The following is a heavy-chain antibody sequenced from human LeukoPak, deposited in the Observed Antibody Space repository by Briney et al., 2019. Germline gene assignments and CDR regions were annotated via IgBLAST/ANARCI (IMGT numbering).Heavy chain of an antibody. Sequence: GGSLRLSCAASGFSATTSYMSWVRQAPGKGLEWVSVTYSGGSTSHADSVKGRFTVSRDDSKNMVYLQMNSMRHDDTAVYYCARTYYDYRVGTNYFDYWGQGTLVTVSS. CDR3: ARTYYDYRVGTNYFDY. CDR1: GFSATTSY. CDR2: TYSGGST. V-gene: IGHV3-66*01. J-gene: IGHJ4*02. D-gene: IGHD3-3*01.